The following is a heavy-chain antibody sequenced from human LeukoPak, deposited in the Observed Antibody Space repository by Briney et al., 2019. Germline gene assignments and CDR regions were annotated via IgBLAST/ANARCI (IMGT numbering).Heavy chain of an antibody. Sequence: GGSLRLSCAASGFTFSSYAVTWVRQAPGMGLEWVSSISSSGSYKYYADSVKGRFAISRDSAKNSLYLQMNSLRAEDTAVYYCARDRDTSGWFDYWGQGTLVTVSS. CDR1: GFTFSSYA. CDR3: ARDRDTSGWFDY. D-gene: IGHD6-25*01. V-gene: IGHV3-21*01. CDR2: ISSSGSYK. J-gene: IGHJ4*02.